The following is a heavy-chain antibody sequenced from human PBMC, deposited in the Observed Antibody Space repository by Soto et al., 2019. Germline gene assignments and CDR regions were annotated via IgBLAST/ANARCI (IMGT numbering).Heavy chain of an antibody. J-gene: IGHJ3*02. CDR1: GFTCSRCH. CDR3: AKATATGGGAFDI. V-gene: IGHV3-23*01. Sequence: GGSLRLSCLASGFTCSRCHPLWLPQAPGKGLERVSTVLVAGSTHYPDSVKGRFTISRDNSKNTLILQMNSLTAGDTAVYYCAKATATGGGAFDICGQGTMVTVS. CDR2: VLVAGST. D-gene: IGHD2-8*02.